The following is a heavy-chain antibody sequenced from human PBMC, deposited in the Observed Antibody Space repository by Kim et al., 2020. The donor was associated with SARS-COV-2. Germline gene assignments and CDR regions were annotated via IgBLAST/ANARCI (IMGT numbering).Heavy chain of an antibody. CDR3: ASSVWFGESWTDY. J-gene: IGHJ4*01. V-gene: IGHV4-34*01. Sequence: SETLSLTCGVYGGSFIGYYCTWIRQPPGKGLEWIGEINHSGSTNYNPSLKSRATIAVDTSKNQFSLKPSSVTSAATAVSYCASSVWFGESWTDYWG. CDR1: GGSFIGYY. CDR2: INHSGST. D-gene: IGHD3-10*01.